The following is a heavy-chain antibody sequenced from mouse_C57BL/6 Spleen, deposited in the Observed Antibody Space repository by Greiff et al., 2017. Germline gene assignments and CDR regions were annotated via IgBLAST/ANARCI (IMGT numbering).Heavy chain of an antibody. CDR2: IDPENGDT. J-gene: IGHJ3*01. D-gene: IGHD2-5*01. CDR3: TTTYYSNVAY. CDR1: GFNIKDDY. V-gene: IGHV14-4*01. Sequence: VQLQQSGAELVRPGASVKLSCTASGFNIKDDYMHWVKQRPEQGLEWIGWIDPENGDTEYASKFQGKATITADTSYNTAYLQLSSLTSEDTAVYYCTTTYYSNVAYWGQGTLVTVSA.